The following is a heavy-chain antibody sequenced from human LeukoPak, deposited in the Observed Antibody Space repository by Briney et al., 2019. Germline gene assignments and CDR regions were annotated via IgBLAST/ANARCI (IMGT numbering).Heavy chain of an antibody. CDR3: ARDRYCSSTSCYLNYMDV. Sequence: GASVKVSCKASGYTFTSYGISWVRQAPGQGLEWMGWISAYSGNTNYAQKLQGRVTMTTDTSTSTAYMELRSLRSDDTAVYYCARDRYCSSTSCYLNYMDVWSKGTTVTVSS. J-gene: IGHJ6*03. V-gene: IGHV1-18*01. CDR1: GYTFTSYG. CDR2: ISAYSGNT. D-gene: IGHD2-2*01.